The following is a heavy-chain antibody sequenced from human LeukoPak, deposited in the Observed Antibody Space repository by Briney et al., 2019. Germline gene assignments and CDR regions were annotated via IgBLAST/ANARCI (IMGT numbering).Heavy chain of an antibody. CDR2: IYYSGST. CDR3: ARAVGYYCSGGSCYSYWFDP. D-gene: IGHD2-15*01. J-gene: IGHJ5*02. V-gene: IGHV4-39*07. Sequence: SETLSLTCTVSGGSISSSSYYWGWIRQPPGKGLEWIGSIYYSGSTYYNPSLKSRVTISVDTSKNQFSLKLSSVTAADTAVYYCARAVGYYCSGGSCYSYWFDPWGQGTLVTVSS. CDR1: GGSISSSSYY.